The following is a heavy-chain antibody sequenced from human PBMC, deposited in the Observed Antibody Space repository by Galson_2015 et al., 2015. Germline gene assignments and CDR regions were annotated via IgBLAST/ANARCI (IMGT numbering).Heavy chain of an antibody. V-gene: IGHV3-21*01. J-gene: IGHJ4*02. CDR2: ITSSSSYI. CDR3: ARVRAGATTVDY. Sequence: SLRLSCAASGFTLSGYSMSWVCQAPGKGLEWISSITSSSSYIYYADSVRGRFTISRDNAKNSLYLQMNSLRAEDTAVYYCARVRAGATTVDYWGQGTLVTVSS. CDR1: GFTLSGYS. D-gene: IGHD1-26*01.